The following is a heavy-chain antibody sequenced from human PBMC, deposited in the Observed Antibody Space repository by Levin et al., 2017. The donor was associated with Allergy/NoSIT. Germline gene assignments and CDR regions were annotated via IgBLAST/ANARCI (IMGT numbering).Heavy chain of an antibody. J-gene: IGHJ5*02. CDR3: AKDQEWLVGEGWFDP. D-gene: IGHD6-19*01. CDR2: ISYDGSNK. CDR1: GFTFSNYG. Sequence: RTGGFLRLSCAASGFTFSNYGMHWVRQAPGKGLEWVAVISYDGSNKYYADSVKGRFTISRDNSKNTLYLQMNSLRVEDTAVYYCAKDQEWLVGEGWFDPWGQGTLVTVSS. V-gene: IGHV3-30*18.